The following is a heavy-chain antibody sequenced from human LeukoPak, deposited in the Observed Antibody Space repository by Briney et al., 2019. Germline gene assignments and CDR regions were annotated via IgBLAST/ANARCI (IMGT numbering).Heavy chain of an antibody. D-gene: IGHD2-2*01. CDR2: IIPIFGTA. J-gene: IGHJ6*04. CDR1: GGTFSSYA. Sequence: ASVKVSCKASGGTFSSYAISWVRQAPGQGLEWMGGIIPIFGTANYAQKFQGRVTITADESTSTAYMELSSLRSEDTAVYYCARGSGVVVPAAQGYYYYGMDVWGKGTTVTVSS. CDR3: ARGSGVVVPAAQGYYYYGMDV. V-gene: IGHV1-69*13.